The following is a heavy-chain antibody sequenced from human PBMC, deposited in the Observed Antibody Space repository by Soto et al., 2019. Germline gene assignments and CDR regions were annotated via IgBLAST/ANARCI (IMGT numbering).Heavy chain of an antibody. CDR1: GFAFSSFS. V-gene: IGHV3-48*02. J-gene: IGHJ6*02. D-gene: IGHD2-8*01. Sequence: LQLVESGGGLVQPGGSLRLSCAASGFAFSSFSMNWVRQAPGKGLEWISYISSTTTTIYYADSVKGRFTISRDSAENSLYLPMNSLRDEDTAVYYCTRDPLRVSLSQTYGMDVWGQGTTVTVSS. CDR3: TRDPLRVSLSQTYGMDV. CDR2: ISSTTTTI.